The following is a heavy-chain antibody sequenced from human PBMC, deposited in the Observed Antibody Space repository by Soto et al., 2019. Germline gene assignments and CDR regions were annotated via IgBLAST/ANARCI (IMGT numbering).Heavy chain of an antibody. CDR2: ISGSGGNT. CDR1: GFMFNDYA. Sequence: GGSLRLSCAASGFMFNDYALTWVRQPPGKGLEWVSSISGSGGNTNYADSVKGRFTISRDSSRNMLYVQMNSLRAEDTAVYYCAKGALTSIFDCWRQGTLVTVSS. D-gene: IGHD2-2*01. CDR3: AKGALTSIFDC. J-gene: IGHJ4*02. V-gene: IGHV3-23*01.